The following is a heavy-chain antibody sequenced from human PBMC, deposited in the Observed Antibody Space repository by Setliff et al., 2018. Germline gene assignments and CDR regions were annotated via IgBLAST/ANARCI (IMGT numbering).Heavy chain of an antibody. CDR2: IYIGGSA. V-gene: IGHV4-4*07. J-gene: IGHJ6*03. Sequence: PSETLSLTCTVSGGSISSYYWSWIRQPAGKGLEWIGHIYIGGSANYNPSLKSRVTMSIDTSKYQFSLKLNSVTAADMAVYYCAREQWLDPPGYYYMDVWAKGTTVTVSS. CDR1: GGSISSYY. D-gene: IGHD6-19*01. CDR3: AREQWLDPPGYYYMDV.